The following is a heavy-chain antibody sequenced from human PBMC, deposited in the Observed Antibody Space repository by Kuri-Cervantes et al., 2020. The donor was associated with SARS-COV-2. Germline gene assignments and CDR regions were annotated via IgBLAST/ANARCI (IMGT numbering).Heavy chain of an antibody. Sequence: GGSLRLSCAASGFTFSSYWMSWVRQAPGKGLEWVANIKQDGSEKYYVDSVKGRFTFSRDNSKNRMYLQMDSLRSEDTAVYYCARRATVSYYALDVWGPGTTVTVSS. CDR2: IKQDGSEK. J-gene: IGHJ6*02. V-gene: IGHV3-7*01. CDR3: ARRATVSYYALDV. D-gene: IGHD4-17*01. CDR1: GFTFSSYW.